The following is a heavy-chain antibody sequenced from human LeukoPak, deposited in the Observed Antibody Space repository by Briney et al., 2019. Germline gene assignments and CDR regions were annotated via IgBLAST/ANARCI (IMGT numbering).Heavy chain of an antibody. CDR1: GFTFSGSA. V-gene: IGHV3-73*01. Sequence: PGGSLRLSCAASGFTFSGSAMHWVRQASGKGLEWVGRIRSKANNYATAYAASVKGRFTVSRDDSKNTLYLQMNNLRAEDTAVYYCAKDGAWLRFDDWGQGILVTVSS. D-gene: IGHD5-12*01. CDR3: AKDGAWLRFDD. J-gene: IGHJ4*02. CDR2: IRSKANNYAT.